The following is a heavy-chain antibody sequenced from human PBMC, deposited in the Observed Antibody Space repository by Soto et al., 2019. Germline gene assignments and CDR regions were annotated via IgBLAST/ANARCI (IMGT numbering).Heavy chain of an antibody. Sequence: GGSLRLSCAASGFTFSDYYMSWIRQAPGKGLEWVSYISSSGSTIYYADSVKGRFTISRDNAKNSLYLQMNSLRAEDTAVYYCARDRIARGVCTNGVCRYGMDVWGQGTTDTVSS. V-gene: IGHV3-11*01. J-gene: IGHJ6*02. CDR2: ISSSGSTI. D-gene: IGHD2-8*01. CDR3: ARDRIARGVCTNGVCRYGMDV. CDR1: GFTFSDYY.